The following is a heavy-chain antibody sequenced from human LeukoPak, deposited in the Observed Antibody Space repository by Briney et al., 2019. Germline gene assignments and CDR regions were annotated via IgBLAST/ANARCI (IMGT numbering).Heavy chain of an antibody. Sequence: PSETLSLTCTVSGGSINFYYWSWIRQPAGKGLEWIGRIYSTVSTNYSPSLKSRVTMSVDKSKNQFSLNLSSVTAADTAVYYCARGIADPYSFDSWGQGTLVTVSS. CDR1: GGSINFYY. CDR3: ARGIADPYSFDS. V-gene: IGHV4-4*07. D-gene: IGHD6-13*01. J-gene: IGHJ4*02. CDR2: IYSTVST.